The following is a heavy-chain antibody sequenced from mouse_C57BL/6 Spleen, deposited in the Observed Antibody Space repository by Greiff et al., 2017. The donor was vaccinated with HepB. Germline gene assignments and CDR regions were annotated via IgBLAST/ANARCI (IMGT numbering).Heavy chain of an antibody. Sequence: QVQLQQSGAELVRPGASVTLSCKASGYTFTDYEMHWVKQTPVHGLEWIGAIDPETGGTAYNQKFKGKAILTADKSSSTAYMELRSLTSEDSAVYYCTREGFPSTMITTGFDYWGQGTTLTVSS. CDR2: IDPETGGT. J-gene: IGHJ2*01. CDR1: GYTFTDYE. V-gene: IGHV1-15*01. CDR3: TREGFPSTMITTGFDY. D-gene: IGHD2-4*01.